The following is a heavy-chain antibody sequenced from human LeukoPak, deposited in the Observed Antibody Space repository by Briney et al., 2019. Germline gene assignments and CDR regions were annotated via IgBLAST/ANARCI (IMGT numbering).Heavy chain of an antibody. J-gene: IGHJ4*02. CDR3: ARDRGDGYNFPSDY. V-gene: IGHV3-11*01. D-gene: IGHD5-24*01. CDR2: ISSSGTTI. CDR1: GFTFRDYY. Sequence: GGPLRLSCAASGFTFRDYYMSWIRQAPGKGLEWVSFISSSGTTIYYADSVKGRFTVSRDNAKNSLYLQMNNLRAEDTAVYYCARDRGDGYNFPSDYWGQGTLVTVSS.